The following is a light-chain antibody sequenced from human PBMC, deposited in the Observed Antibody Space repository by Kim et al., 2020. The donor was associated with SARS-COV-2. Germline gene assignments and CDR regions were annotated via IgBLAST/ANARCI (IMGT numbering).Light chain of an antibody. CDR3: QQRSDWPLT. CDR2: GAS. J-gene: IGKJ4*01. Sequence: EIVLTQSPATLSLSPGERATLSCRASQSVRTNLAWYQQRVGQAPRLLIYGASTRATGIPARFSGSGSGTDFTLTISGLESEDFAVYYCQQRSDWPLTFGGGTKVDIK. CDR1: QSVRTN. V-gene: IGKV3-11*01.